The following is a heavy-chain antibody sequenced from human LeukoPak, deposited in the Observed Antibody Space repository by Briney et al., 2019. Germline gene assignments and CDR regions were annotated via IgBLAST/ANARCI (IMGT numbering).Heavy chain of an antibody. CDR3: ARAPRASHFNY. V-gene: IGHV4-59*11. CDR1: GGSISSHY. J-gene: IGHJ4*02. Sequence: TLSLTCTVSGGSISSHYWSWIRQPPGKGLEWIGYIYYSGSTNYNPSLKSRVTISVDTSKNQFSLKLSSVTAADTAVYYCARAPRASHFNYWDQGTLVTVSS. CDR2: IYYSGST.